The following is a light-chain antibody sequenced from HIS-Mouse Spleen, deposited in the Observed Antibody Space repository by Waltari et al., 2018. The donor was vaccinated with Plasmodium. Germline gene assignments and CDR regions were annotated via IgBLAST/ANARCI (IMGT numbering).Light chain of an antibody. CDR3: QQRSNWMYT. J-gene: IGKJ2*01. V-gene: IGKV3-11*01. CDR1: QSVSSY. CDR2: DAS. Sequence: EIVLTQSPATLSLSPGERATPSCRASQSVSSYLDWYQQKPGQAPRLRLYDASNRATGIPARFSGSGSGTDFTRTISSLEPEDFAVYYCQQRSNWMYTFGQGTKLEIK.